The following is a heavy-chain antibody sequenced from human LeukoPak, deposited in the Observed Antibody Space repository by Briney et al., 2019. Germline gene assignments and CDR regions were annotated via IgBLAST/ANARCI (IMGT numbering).Heavy chain of an antibody. CDR3: ARDSSTAPPLQYYFDY. CDR2: ISYDGSNK. D-gene: IGHD5-24*01. CDR1: GFTFSSYA. V-gene: IGHV3-30-3*01. Sequence: GGSLRLSCAASGFTFSSYAMHWVRQAPGKGLEWVAVISYDGSNKYYADSVKGRFTISRDNSKNTLYLQMNSLRAEDTAVYYCARDSSTAPPLQYYFDYWGQGTLVTVSS. J-gene: IGHJ4*02.